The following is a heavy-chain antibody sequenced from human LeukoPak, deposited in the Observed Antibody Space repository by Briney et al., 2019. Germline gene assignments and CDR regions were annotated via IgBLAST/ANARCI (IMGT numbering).Heavy chain of an antibody. Sequence: SETLSLTCTVSDDSISDYYRGRIRQPPGKGLEWIGYFHNSGTSTYNPSLKSRVTISADTSKNQFSLKLNSLTTADTAVYYCTRGAGWLIDYWGQGILVTVSS. J-gene: IGHJ4*02. V-gene: IGHV4-59*01. CDR3: TRGAGWLIDY. CDR1: DDSISDYY. D-gene: IGHD3-16*01. CDR2: FHNSGTS.